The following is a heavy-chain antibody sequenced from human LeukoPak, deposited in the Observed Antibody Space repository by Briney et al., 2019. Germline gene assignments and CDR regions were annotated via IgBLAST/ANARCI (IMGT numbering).Heavy chain of an antibody. Sequence: SETLSLTCTVSGGSLSHYYWSWIRQPPGKGLEWLGYIYYLGSTNYSPSLKSRVTISIDTSKNQFSLKLSSVTAADTAVYYCARGNYDFWSGYQSPYYYYGMDVWGQGTTVTVSS. CDR3: ARGNYDFWSGYQSPYYYYGMDV. CDR1: GGSLSHYY. V-gene: IGHV4-59*12. J-gene: IGHJ6*02. CDR2: IYYLGST. D-gene: IGHD3-3*01.